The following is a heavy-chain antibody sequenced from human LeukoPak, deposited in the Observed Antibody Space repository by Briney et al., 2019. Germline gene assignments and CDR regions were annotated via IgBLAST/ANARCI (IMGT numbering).Heavy chain of an antibody. CDR2: ISSSSSYI. D-gene: IGHD5-18*01. Sequence: GGSLRLSCAASGFTFSSYSMNWVRQAPGKGLEWVSSISSSSSYIYYADSVKGRFTISRDNAKNSLYLQMNSLRAEDTAVYYCARDRAGTAMPMISYYYYYMDVWGKGTTVTVSS. CDR1: GFTFSSYS. CDR3: ARDRAGTAMPMISYYYYYMDV. V-gene: IGHV3-21*01. J-gene: IGHJ6*03.